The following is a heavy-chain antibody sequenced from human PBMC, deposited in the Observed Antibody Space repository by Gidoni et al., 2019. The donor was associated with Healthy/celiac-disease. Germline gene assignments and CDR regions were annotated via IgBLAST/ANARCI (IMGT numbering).Heavy chain of an antibody. CDR3: AKDPYSGSYPLAYAFDI. CDR1: GFTFRSYG. D-gene: IGHD1-26*01. CDR2: IRYDGSNK. V-gene: IGHV3-30*02. J-gene: IGHJ3*02. Sequence: QVQLVESGGGVVQPGGSLRLSWAASGFTFRSYGLPWVRQAPGKGLEWVAFIRYDGSNKYYADSVKGRFTISRDNSKNTLYLQMNSLRAEDTAVYYCAKDPYSGSYPLAYAFDIWGQGTMVTVSS.